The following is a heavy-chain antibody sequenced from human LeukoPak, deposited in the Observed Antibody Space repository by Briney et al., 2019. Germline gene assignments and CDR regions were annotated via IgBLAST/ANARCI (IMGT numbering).Heavy chain of an antibody. V-gene: IGHV1-2*02. D-gene: IGHD3-10*01. Sequence: ASVKVSCKASGYTFTGYYMHWVRQAPGQGLEWMGWINPNSGGTNYAQKFQGRLTMTTDTSTSTAHMELRSLRSDDTAVYYCVRVAMIRGVVFKNWFDSWGQGSLVTVSS. CDR2: INPNSGGT. CDR1: GYTFTGYY. J-gene: IGHJ5*01. CDR3: VRVAMIRGVVFKNWFDS.